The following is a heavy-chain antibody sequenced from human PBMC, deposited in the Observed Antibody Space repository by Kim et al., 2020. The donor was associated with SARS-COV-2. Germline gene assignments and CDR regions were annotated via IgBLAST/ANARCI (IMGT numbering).Heavy chain of an antibody. J-gene: IGHJ4*02. CDR3: ARSFSGSYHGYDY. CDR2: ISYDGSHK. Sequence: GGSLRLSCAASGFTFNTYGMHWVRQAPGKGLEWVAVISYDGSHKYYVDSVKGRFTISRDNSKNTLYLQMNSLRIEDTAVYYCARSFSGSYHGYDYWGQGSLVTVSS. D-gene: IGHD1-26*01. V-gene: IGHV3-30*03. CDR1: GFTFNTYG.